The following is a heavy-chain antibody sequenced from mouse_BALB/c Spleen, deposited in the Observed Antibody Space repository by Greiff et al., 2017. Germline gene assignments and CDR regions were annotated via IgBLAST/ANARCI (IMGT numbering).Heavy chain of an antibody. CDR3: ASYYGSSNY. V-gene: IGHV1-69*02. CDR1: GYTFTSYW. D-gene: IGHD1-1*01. CDR2: IDPSDSYT. J-gene: IGHJ2*01. Sequence: QVQLKQPGAELVKPGASVKLSCKASGYTFTSYWMHWVKQRPGQGLEWIGEIDPSDSYTNYNQKFKGKATLTVDKSSSTAYMQLSSLTSEDSAVYYCASYYGSSNYWGQGTTLTVSS.